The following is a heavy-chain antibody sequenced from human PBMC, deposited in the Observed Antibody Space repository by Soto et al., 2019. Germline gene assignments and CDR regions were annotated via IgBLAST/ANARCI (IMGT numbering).Heavy chain of an antibody. CDR3: ARFGSSSWYFDY. CDR2: ISAYNGNT. V-gene: IGHV1-18*01. J-gene: IGHJ4*02. Sequence: QVQLVQSGAEVKKPGASVKVSCKASGYTFTSYGISWVRQAPGQGLEWMGWISAYNGNTNYAQKLQGRVTMTTDTATSTAYRELRSLRSDDKSVYYCARFGSSSWYFDYWGQGTLVTVSS. D-gene: IGHD6-13*01. CDR1: GYTFTSYG.